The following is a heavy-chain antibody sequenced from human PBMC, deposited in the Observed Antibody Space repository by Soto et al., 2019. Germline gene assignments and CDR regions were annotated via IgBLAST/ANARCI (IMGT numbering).Heavy chain of an antibody. J-gene: IGHJ4*02. CDR1: GGSISSGDYY. D-gene: IGHD3-9*01. Sequence: QVQLQESGPGLVKPSQTLSLTCTVSGGSISSGDYYWSWIRQPPGKGLEWIGYIYYSGSTYYNPSLKSRVTXXVXTXMNQFSLKLSSVTAADTAVYYCARAGRYFDWLLIDYWGQGTLVTVSS. CDR3: ARAGRYFDWLLIDY. CDR2: IYYSGST. V-gene: IGHV4-30-4*01.